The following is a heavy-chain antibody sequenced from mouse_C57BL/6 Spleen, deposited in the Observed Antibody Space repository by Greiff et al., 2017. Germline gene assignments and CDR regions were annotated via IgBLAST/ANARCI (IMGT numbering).Heavy chain of an antibody. CDR1: GYTFTDYY. CDR2: INPNNGGT. J-gene: IGHJ2*01. V-gene: IGHV1-26*01. D-gene: IGHD2-5*01. CDR3: ARAYNSNHFDY. Sequence: EVQLQQSGPELVKPGASVKISCKASGYTFTDYYMNWVKQSHGKSLEWIGDINPNNGGTSYNQKFKGKATLTVDKSSSTAYMELRSLTSEDSAVYYCARAYNSNHFDYWGQGTTLTVSS.